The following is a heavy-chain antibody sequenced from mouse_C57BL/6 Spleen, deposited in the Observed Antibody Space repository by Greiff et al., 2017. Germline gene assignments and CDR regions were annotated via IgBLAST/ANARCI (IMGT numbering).Heavy chain of an antibody. CDR1: GYTFTSYW. J-gene: IGHJ1*03. CDR3: ARQFYDYGSSYGYFDV. V-gene: IGHV1-7*01. Sequence: QVQLQQSGAELAKPGASVKLSCKASGYTFTSYWMHWVKQRPGQGLEWIGYINPSSGYTKYNQKFQDKATLTADKSSSTAYMQLSSLTYEDAAVYYCARQFYDYGSSYGYFDVWGTGTTVTVAS. CDR2: INPSSGYT. D-gene: IGHD1-1*01.